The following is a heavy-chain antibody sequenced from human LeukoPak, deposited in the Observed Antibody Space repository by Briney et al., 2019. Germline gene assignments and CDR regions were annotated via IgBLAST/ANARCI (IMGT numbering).Heavy chain of an antibody. D-gene: IGHD6-19*01. V-gene: IGHV3-23*01. Sequence: GGSLRLSCAASGFTFSSYAMSWVRQAPGKGLEWVSAVSGSGDSTYYADSVKGRFTISRDNSKNTLYLQMNSLRAEDTAVYYCARDGGSAWFLDYWGQGTLVTVSS. CDR1: GFTFSSYA. CDR2: VSGSGDST. CDR3: ARDGGSAWFLDY. J-gene: IGHJ4*02.